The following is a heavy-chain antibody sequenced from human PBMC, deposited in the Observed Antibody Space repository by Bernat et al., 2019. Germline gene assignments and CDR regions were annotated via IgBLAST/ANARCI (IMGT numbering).Heavy chain of an antibody. CDR1: GGTFSSYA. CDR2: IIPIFGTA. D-gene: IGHD5-12*01. Sequence: QVQLVQSGAEVKKPGSSVKVSCKASGGTFSSYAISWVRQAPGQGLEWMGGIIPIFGTANYAQKFQGRITITADDSTSTAYMELSSLRSEDTAVYYCARGIVATTTPIYYYYYGMDVWGQGTTVTVSS. V-gene: IGHV1-69*12. J-gene: IGHJ6*02. CDR3: ARGIVATTTPIYYYYYGMDV.